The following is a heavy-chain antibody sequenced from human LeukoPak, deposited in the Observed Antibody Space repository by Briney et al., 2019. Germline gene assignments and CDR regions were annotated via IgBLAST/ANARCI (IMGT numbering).Heavy chain of an antibody. CDR3: ARVYPDYYGSGSYSGYNWFDP. V-gene: IGHV1-69*13. D-gene: IGHD3-10*01. J-gene: IGHJ5*02. CDR1: GGTFSSYA. CDR2: IIPIFGTA. Sequence: SVKVSCKASGGTFSSYAISWVRQAPGQGLEWMGGIIPIFGTANYAQKFQGRVTITADESTSTAYMELSSLRSEDAAVYYCARVYPDYYGSGSYSGYNWFDPWGQGTLVTVSS.